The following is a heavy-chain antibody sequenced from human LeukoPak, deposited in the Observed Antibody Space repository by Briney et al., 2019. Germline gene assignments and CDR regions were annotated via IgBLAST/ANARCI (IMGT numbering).Heavy chain of an antibody. CDR3: AREEVVAATFDI. CDR2: INPNSGGT. Sequence: ASVKVSCKASGYTSTDYYMHWVRQAPGQGLEWMGWINPNSGGTNYAQRFQGRVTMTRDTSISTAYMELSRLRSDDTAVYYCAREEVVAATFDIWGQGTMVTVSS. J-gene: IGHJ3*02. V-gene: IGHV1-2*02. CDR1: GYTSTDYY. D-gene: IGHD2-15*01.